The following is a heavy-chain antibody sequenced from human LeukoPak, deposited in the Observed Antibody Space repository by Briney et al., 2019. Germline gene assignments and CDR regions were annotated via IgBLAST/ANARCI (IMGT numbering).Heavy chain of an antibody. CDR3: AKDLLDIVVVPAAVDP. CDR1: GFTFSSYE. D-gene: IGHD2-2*01. V-gene: IGHV3-48*03. J-gene: IGHJ5*02. Sequence: GGSLRLSCAASGFTFSSYEMNWVRQAPGKGLEWVSYISSNGSTIYYADSVKGRFTISRDNSKSTLYLQMNSLRAEDTAVYYCAKDLLDIVVVPAAVDPWGQGTLVTVSS. CDR2: ISSNGSTI.